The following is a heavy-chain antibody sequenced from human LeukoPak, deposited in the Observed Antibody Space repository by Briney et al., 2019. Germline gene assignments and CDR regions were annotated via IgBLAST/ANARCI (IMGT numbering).Heavy chain of an antibody. J-gene: IGHJ4*02. CDR1: GFTFSNYA. V-gene: IGHV3-30-3*01. Sequence: PGGSLRLSCAASGFTFSNYAMHWVRQAPGKGLEWVAVISYGGSDKYYADSVKGRFTISRDNSKNTLYLQMNSLRPEDTAVYYCARDWGRRYSSGWYGDFDYWGQGVLVTVSS. CDR3: ARDWGRRYSSGWYGDFDY. CDR2: ISYGGSDK. D-gene: IGHD6-19*01.